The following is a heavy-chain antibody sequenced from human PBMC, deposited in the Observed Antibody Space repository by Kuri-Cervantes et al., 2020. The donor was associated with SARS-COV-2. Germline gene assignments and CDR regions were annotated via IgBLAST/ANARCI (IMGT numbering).Heavy chain of an antibody. CDR3: VREDSSGWRHSGMDV. CDR2: IKHDGSEK. Sequence: GESLKISCAASGFTFSSYAMHWVRQAPGKGLEWVANIKHDGSEKYYVDSVKGRFTISRDNAKNSLYVQMNSLRAEDTAVYYCVREDSSGWRHSGMDVWGQGTTVTVSS. J-gene: IGHJ6*02. CDR1: GFTFSSYA. V-gene: IGHV3-7*01. D-gene: IGHD6-19*01.